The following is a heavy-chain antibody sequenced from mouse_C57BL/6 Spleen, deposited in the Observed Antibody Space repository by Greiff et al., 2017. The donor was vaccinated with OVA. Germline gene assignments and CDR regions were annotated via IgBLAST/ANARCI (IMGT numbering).Heavy chain of an antibody. CDR3: ARGGDGYFFFDY. D-gene: IGHD2-3*01. CDR1: GYTFTSYW. V-gene: IGHV1-55*01. CDR2: IYPGSGST. J-gene: IGHJ2*01. Sequence: QVQLKQPGAELVKPGASVKMSCTASGYTFTSYWITWVKQRPGQGLEWIGDIYPGSGSTNYTEKFKSKATLTVDTSSSTAYMQLSSLTSEDSAVYYCARGGDGYFFFDYWGQGTTLTVSS.